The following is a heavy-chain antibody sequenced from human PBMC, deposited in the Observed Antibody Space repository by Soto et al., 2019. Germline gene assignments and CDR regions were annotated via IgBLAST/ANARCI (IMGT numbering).Heavy chain of an antibody. CDR3: AKTPKITDGGKRNWFDP. CDR2: ISGSGGST. V-gene: IGHV3-23*01. J-gene: IGHJ5*02. Sequence: GGSLRLSRAASGFTFSSYAMSWVRQAPGKGLEWVSAISGSGGSTYYADSVKGRFTISRDNSKNTLYLQMNSLRAEDTAVYYCAKTPKITDGGKRNWFDPWGQGTLVTVSS. CDR1: GFTFSSYA. D-gene: IGHD3-16*01.